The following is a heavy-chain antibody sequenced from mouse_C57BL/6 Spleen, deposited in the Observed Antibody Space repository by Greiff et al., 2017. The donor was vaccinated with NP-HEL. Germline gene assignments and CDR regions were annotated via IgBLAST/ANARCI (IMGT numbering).Heavy chain of an antibody. CDR1: GYTFTDYN. J-gene: IGHJ4*01. V-gene: IGHV1-18*01. Sequence: VQLKQSGPELVKPGASVKIPCKASGYTFTDYNMDWVKQSHGKSLEWIGDINPNNGGTIYNQKFKGKATLTVDKSSSTAYMELRSLTSEDTAVYYCARKRANWDAMDYWGQGTSVTVSS. D-gene: IGHD4-1*01. CDR2: INPNNGGT. CDR3: ARKRANWDAMDY.